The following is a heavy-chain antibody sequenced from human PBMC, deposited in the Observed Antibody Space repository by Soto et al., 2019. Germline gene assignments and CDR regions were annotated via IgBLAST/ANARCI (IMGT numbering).Heavy chain of an antibody. D-gene: IGHD3-22*01. CDR1: GYTFTGYY. J-gene: IGHJ4*02. CDR3: ARLYDSSGYYWGDY. Sequence: QVQLVQSGAEVKKPGASVKVSCKASGYTFTGYYMHWVRQAPGQGLEWMGWINPNSGGTNYAKKFQGRVTMTRDTSISTAYMELSRLRSDDTAVYYCARLYDSSGYYWGDYWGQGTLVTVSS. V-gene: IGHV1-2*02. CDR2: INPNSGGT.